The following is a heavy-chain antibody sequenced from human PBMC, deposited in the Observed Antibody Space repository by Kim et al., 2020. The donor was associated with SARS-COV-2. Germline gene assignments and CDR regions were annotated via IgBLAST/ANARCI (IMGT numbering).Heavy chain of an antibody. CDR3: ARDSIATRTGVENRSPFDN. CDR2: IKEDGSEK. V-gene: IGHV3-7*01. J-gene: IGHJ4*02. Sequence: GGSLRLSCAASGFTFSNYWMSWVRQAPGKGLEWVANIKEDGSEKYYVDSVKGRFTISRDNAKNSLYLQMNNLRVEDAAVYYCARDSIATRTGVENRSPFDNWGQGTLVTVSS. CDR1: GFTFSNYW. D-gene: IGHD6-6*01.